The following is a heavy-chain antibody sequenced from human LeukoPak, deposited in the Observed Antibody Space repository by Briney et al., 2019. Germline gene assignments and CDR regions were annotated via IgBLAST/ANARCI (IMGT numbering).Heavy chain of an antibody. Sequence: SETLSLTCTASGGSISSYYWSWIRQPPGKGLEWIGYIYYSGSTNYNPSLKSRVTISVDTSKNQFSLKLSSVTAADTAVYYCARVPPLQNYYDSSGYYVDAFDIWGQGTMVTVSS. CDR1: GGSISSYY. D-gene: IGHD3-22*01. J-gene: IGHJ3*02. V-gene: IGHV4-59*01. CDR2: IYYSGST. CDR3: ARVPPLQNYYDSSGYYVDAFDI.